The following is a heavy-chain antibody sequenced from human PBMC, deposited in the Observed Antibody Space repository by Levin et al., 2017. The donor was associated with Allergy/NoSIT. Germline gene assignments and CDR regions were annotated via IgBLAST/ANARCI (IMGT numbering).Heavy chain of an antibody. J-gene: IGHJ4*02. Sequence: PSETLSLTCAASGFTFSSYSMSWVRQAPGKGLEWVSYISSSSSAIYYADSVKGRFTISRDNGKNSLYMQMNSLRDEDTAVYYCARDGTAVAGFDYWGQGTLVTVSS. CDR3: ARDGTAVAGFDY. CDR2: ISSSSSAI. V-gene: IGHV3-48*02. CDR1: GFTFSSYS. D-gene: IGHD6-19*01.